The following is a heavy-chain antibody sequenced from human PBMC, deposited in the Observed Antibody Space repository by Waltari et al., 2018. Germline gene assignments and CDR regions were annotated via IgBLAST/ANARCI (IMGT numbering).Heavy chain of an antibody. CDR2: ISSSSYR. Sequence: EVQLVESGGGLVKPGGSLRLSCAASGFTFSSYSMNWVRQAPGKGLEWVSSISSSSYRYDADSVKGRFTISRDNAKNSLYLQMNSLRAEDTAVYYCARDLLFGPLSPLTGTAPFDYWGQGTLVTVSS. D-gene: IGHD3-10*02. V-gene: IGHV3-21*01. CDR1: GFTFSSYS. CDR3: ARDLLFGPLSPLTGTAPFDY. J-gene: IGHJ4*02.